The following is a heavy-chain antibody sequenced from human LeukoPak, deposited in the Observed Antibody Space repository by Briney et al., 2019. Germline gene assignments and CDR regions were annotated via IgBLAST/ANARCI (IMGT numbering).Heavy chain of an antibody. CDR1: GFTVSDNY. Sequence: GGSLRLSCAASGFTVSDNYMSWVRQAPGKGLEWVSVIYSAGTTYYADSVKGRFTISRDSSKNTVDLQLNSLRDEDTAVYYCAKDGAYSSSWYRKGDGMDVWGQGTTVTVSS. CDR2: IYSAGTT. CDR3: AKDGAYSSSWYRKGDGMDV. J-gene: IGHJ6*02. D-gene: IGHD6-13*01. V-gene: IGHV3-66*01.